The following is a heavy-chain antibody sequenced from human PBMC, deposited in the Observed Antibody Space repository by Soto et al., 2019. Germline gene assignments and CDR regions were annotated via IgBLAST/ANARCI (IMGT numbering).Heavy chain of an antibody. Sequence: GASVKVSCKASGGTFSSYAISWVRQAPGQGLEWMGGIIPIFGTANYAQKFQGRVTITADESTSTAYMELSSLRSEDTAVYYCARALPYQLRSITIFGVVGLYYYYGMDVWGQGTTVTVSS. V-gene: IGHV1-69*13. CDR3: ARALPYQLRSITIFGVVGLYYYYGMDV. D-gene: IGHD3-3*01. CDR1: GGTFSSYA. J-gene: IGHJ6*02. CDR2: IIPIFGTA.